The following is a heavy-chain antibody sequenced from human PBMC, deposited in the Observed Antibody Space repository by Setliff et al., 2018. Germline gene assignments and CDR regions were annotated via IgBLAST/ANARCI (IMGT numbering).Heavy chain of an antibody. CDR3: ARDPFRNYDTAPVWFDP. V-gene: IGHV1-18*01. D-gene: IGHD3-22*01. CDR1: GFGFTTFG. Sequence: ASVKVSCKTSGFGFTTFGFSWVRQAPGQCLEWLGSISPYSGNTNYPQWLQDRVTMTIDTSATTVYMELQSLRSDDTAVYYCARDPFRNYDTAPVWFDPWGQGTLFTVSS. J-gene: IGHJ5*02. CDR2: ISPYSGNT.